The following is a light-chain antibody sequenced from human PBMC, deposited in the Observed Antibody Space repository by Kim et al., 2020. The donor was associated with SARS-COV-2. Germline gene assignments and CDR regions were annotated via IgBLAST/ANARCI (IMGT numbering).Light chain of an antibody. CDR3: QQLDSFPPWA. CDR2: TAS. V-gene: IGKV1-9*01. Sequence: DIQMTQSPSTLSASVGDRVTITCRASQGIRNYLAWYQQKPGKAPKLLIYTASTLQTGVPSRFSGSGSGTEFTLTISSLQPEDFATYFCQQLDSFPPWAFGQGTKVDIK. CDR1: QGIRNY. J-gene: IGKJ1*01.